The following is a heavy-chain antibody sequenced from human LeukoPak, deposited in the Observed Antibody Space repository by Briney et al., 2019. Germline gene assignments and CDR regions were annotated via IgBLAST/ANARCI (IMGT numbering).Heavy chain of an antibody. CDR3: AGGD. CDR2: IKQDGNEK. J-gene: IGHJ4*02. Sequence: GGSLRLSCAASGFTFSRYWMRWVRQAPGKGLEWVANIKQDGNEKYYVDSVKGRFTISRDNAKNSVYLQMNSLRAEDTAVYYCAGGDLGQGTVVTVSS. V-gene: IGHV3-7*01. CDR1: GFTFSRYW.